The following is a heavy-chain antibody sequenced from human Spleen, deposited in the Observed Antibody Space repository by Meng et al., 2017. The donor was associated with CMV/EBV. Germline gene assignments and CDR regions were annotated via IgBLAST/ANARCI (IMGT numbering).Heavy chain of an antibody. V-gene: IGHV4-59*01. Sequence: SETLSLTCTVSGGPISSYYWSWIRQPPGKGLEWIGYIYYSGSTNYNPSLKSRVTISVDTSKNQFSLKLSSVTAADTAVYYCARGGNGSSSSGYYYYGMDVWGQGTTVTVSS. CDR3: ARGGNGSSSSGYYYYGMDV. D-gene: IGHD6-6*01. J-gene: IGHJ6*02. CDR1: GGPISSYY. CDR2: IYYSGST.